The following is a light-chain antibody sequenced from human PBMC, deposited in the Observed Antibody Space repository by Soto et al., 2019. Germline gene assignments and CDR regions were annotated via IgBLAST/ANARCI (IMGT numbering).Light chain of an antibody. V-gene: IGKV3-15*01. CDR2: GAS. J-gene: IGKJ5*01. CDR1: QSVSSN. CDR3: QQYNNWPPIT. Sequence: EIVMTQSPATLSVSPGERATLSCRASQSVSSNLAWYQQKPDQAPRLLIFGASTRATGIPARFSGSGSGTEFTLTISSLQSEDFAVYHCQQYNNWPPITFGQGTRLEIK.